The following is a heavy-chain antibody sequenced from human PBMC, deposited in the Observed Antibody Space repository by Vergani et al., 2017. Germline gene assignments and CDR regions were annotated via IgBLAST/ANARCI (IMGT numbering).Heavy chain of an antibody. D-gene: IGHD1-1*01. J-gene: IGHJ4*02. V-gene: IGHV4-61*02. CDR1: GASFSDGLYY. CDR3: ARTNCTGTSCEALFDY. CDR2: FYASGSI. Sequence: QVQLQESGPGLVKPSQTLSLTCTVSGASFSDGLYYWSWIRQSAGKGLKWIGRFYASGSITYNPSLNSRVTISADTAKNQFSLQLRSVTAADTAVYYCARTNCTGTSCEALFDYWGQGALVTVSS.